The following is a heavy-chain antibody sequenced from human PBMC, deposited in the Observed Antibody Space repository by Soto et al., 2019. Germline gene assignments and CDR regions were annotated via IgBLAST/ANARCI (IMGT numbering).Heavy chain of an antibody. Sequence: GASVKVSCKASGGTFSSYTISWVRQASGQGLEWMGRIIPILGIANYAQKFQGRVTITADKSTSTAYMELSSLRSEDTAVYYCARGATMVRGDMDVWGKGTTVTVSS. D-gene: IGHD3-10*01. CDR1: GGTFSSYT. CDR3: ARGATMVRGDMDV. V-gene: IGHV1-69*02. J-gene: IGHJ6*03. CDR2: IIPILGIA.